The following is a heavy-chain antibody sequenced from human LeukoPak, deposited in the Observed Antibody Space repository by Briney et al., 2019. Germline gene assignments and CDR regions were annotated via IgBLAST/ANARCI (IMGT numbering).Heavy chain of an antibody. J-gene: IGHJ4*02. Sequence: GGSLRLSCAASRFTFSSYSMNWVRQAPGKGLEWVSSISSTSSYIYYADSVKGRFTISRDNAKNSLYLQMNSLRAEDTAVYYCARDWDDILTGQFNWGQGTLVTVSS. CDR3: ARDWDDILTGQFN. CDR1: RFTFSSYS. V-gene: IGHV3-21*01. D-gene: IGHD3-9*01. CDR2: ISSTSSYI.